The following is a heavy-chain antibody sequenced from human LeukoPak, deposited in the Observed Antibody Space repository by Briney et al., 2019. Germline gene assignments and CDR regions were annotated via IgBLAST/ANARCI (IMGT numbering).Heavy chain of an antibody. CDR3: ARGVAGYGPYDY. D-gene: IGHD5-12*01. Sequence: SETLSLTCTVSGDSISTYYWSWIRQPPGKGLEWIGYMYYSGSTNYNPSLKSRVTISLDTPKNQFSLRLNSVTAADTAVYYCARGVAGYGPYDYWGQGTLVTDSS. J-gene: IGHJ4*02. CDR1: GDSISTYY. CDR2: MYYSGST. V-gene: IGHV4-59*01.